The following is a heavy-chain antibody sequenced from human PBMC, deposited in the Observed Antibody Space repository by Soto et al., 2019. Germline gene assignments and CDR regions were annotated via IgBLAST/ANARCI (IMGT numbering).Heavy chain of an antibody. CDR1: GYSFTSHW. J-gene: IGHJ6*02. Sequence: GESLKISCKGSGYSFTSHWIGWVRQMPWKGLECMGMIYPSDSYTSYSPSFQGHVTISADKSISTAYLQWSSLKASDTAMYYCARHRYYDFWSGYDEGYYYGMDVWGQGTTVTVSS. CDR3: ARHRYYDFWSGYDEGYYYGMDV. CDR2: IYPSDSYT. D-gene: IGHD3-3*01. V-gene: IGHV5-51*01.